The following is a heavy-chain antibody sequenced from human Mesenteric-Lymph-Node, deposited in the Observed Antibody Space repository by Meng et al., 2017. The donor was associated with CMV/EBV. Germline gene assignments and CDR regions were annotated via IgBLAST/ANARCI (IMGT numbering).Heavy chain of an antibody. CDR3: AKGRIVGAPYPFDY. Sequence: GGSLRLSCIASGFTFSYYEMNWVRQAPGKGLEWVSVIYSGGSSTYYADSVKGRFTISRDNSKNTLYLQMNSLRAEDTAVYYCAKGRIVGAPYPFDYWGQGTLVTVSS. CDR2: IYSGGSST. V-gene: IGHV3-23*03. J-gene: IGHJ4*02. D-gene: IGHD1-26*01. CDR1: GFTFSYYE.